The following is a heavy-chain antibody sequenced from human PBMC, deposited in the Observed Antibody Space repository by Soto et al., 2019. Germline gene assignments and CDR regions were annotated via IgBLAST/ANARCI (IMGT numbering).Heavy chain of an antibody. Sequence: QVQLQESGPGLVKPSETLSLTCAVSGVSLTTNNWWTWVRQAPGKGLEWVGEIYQTGNTNYNPSLNSRVSASVDKSKNQFCLKLTSVTDADTASYYGARGGYCSGGSCSGWFDSWGQGTLVTVAS. CDR1: GVSLTTNNW. V-gene: IGHV4-4*02. CDR2: IYQTGNT. CDR3: ARGGYCSGGSCSGWFDS. D-gene: IGHD2-15*01. J-gene: IGHJ5*01.